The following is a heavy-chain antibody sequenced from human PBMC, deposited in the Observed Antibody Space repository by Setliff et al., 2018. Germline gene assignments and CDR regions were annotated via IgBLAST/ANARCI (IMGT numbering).Heavy chain of an antibody. CDR2: IYNSGYT. CDR3: ARPLEESFGGVRDSDAFDV. V-gene: IGHV4-39*01. Sequence: PSETLSLTCSVSGGSFTNTNNYWGWIRQPPGKGLEWIGSIYNSGYTHYKPSLQSRATISVDTSKSQFSLNLSNVTAADTAVYYCARPLEESFGGVRDSDAFDVWGQGTMVTVSS. CDR1: GGSFTNTNNY. J-gene: IGHJ3*01. D-gene: IGHD3-16*01.